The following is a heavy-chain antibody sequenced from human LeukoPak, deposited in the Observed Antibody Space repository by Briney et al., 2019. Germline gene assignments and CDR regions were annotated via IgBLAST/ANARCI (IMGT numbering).Heavy chain of an antibody. D-gene: IGHD3-10*01. CDR3: AREGRGFDY. J-gene: IGHJ4*02. CDR1: GDSINYYY. Sequence: SETLSLTCTVSGDSINYYYCSWIRQPPGKGLEWIGYIYYSGSTNYNSSLKSRVTISVDTSKNQFSLKLNSVTAADTAVNYCAREGRGFDYWGQGTLVTVSS. V-gene: IGHV4-59*01. CDR2: IYYSGST.